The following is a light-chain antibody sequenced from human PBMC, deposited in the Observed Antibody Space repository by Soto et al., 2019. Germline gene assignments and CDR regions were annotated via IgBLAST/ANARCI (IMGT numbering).Light chain of an antibody. Sequence: QSVLTQPPSVSGAPGQRVTISCTGSSSNIGAGYDVHWYQQLPGRAPKRLIYGNTNRPSGVPDRFSGSKSGTSASLAITGLQAEDEADYYCLSFDSSLSGVFGGGTKVTVL. J-gene: IGLJ2*01. CDR2: GNT. V-gene: IGLV1-40*01. CDR3: LSFDSSLSGV. CDR1: SSNIGAGYD.